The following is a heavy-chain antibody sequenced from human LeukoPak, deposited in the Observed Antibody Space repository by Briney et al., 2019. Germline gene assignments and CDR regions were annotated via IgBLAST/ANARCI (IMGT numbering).Heavy chain of an antibody. CDR1: GGSISSSSYY. V-gene: IGHV4-39*01. Sequence: KPSETLSLTCTVSGGSISSSSYYWGWIRQPPGKGLEWIGSIYYSGSTYYNPSLKSRVTISVDTSKNQFSLKLSSVTAADTAVYYCASPPYCSGGSCSGPIDYWGQGTLVTVSS. CDR2: IYYSGST. CDR3: ASPPYCSGGSCSGPIDY. D-gene: IGHD2-15*01. J-gene: IGHJ4*02.